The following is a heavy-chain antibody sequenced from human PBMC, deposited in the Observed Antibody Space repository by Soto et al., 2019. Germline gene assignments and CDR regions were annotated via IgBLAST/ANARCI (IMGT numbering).Heavy chain of an antibody. V-gene: IGHV1-69*05. CDR3: ARDLNPYYGPGSLHGFFDY. CDR2: IIPIFGST. J-gene: IGHJ4*02. Sequence: SVKVSCKASGGTFSSYAISWVRQAPGQGLEWMGGIIPIFGSTNYAQKFQGRVTITRDASTTTAYMQLSGLRSDDTAVSFCARDLNPYYGPGSLHGFFDYWGQGTLVTVSS. D-gene: IGHD3-10*01. CDR1: GGTFSSYA.